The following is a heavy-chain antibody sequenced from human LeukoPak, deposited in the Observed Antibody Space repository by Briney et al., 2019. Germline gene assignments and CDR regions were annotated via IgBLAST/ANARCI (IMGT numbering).Heavy chain of an antibody. CDR3: ASGGRSFVFNY. V-gene: IGHV3-21*01. Sequence: GGSLRLSCAASGFTFSSYSMNWVRQAPGKGLEWVSSISSSSYIYYADSVKGRFTISRDNAKNSLYLQMNSLRAEDTAVYYCASGGRSFVFNYWGQGTLVTVSS. CDR1: GFTFSSYS. J-gene: IGHJ4*02. CDR2: ISSSSYI. D-gene: IGHD2-15*01.